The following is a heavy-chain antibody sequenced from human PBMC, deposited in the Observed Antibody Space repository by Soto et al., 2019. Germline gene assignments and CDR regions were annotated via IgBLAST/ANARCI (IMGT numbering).Heavy chain of an antibody. J-gene: IGHJ4*02. CDR1: GYTFTSYG. V-gene: IGHV1-69*13. CDR3: ARVVPAGGYYFDY. D-gene: IGHD2-2*01. Sequence: SVKVSCKASGYTFTSYGISWVRQAPGQGLEWMGGIIPIFGTANYAQKFQGRVTITADESTSTAYMELSSLRSEDTAVYYCARVVPAGGYYFDYWGQGTLVTVS. CDR2: IIPIFGTA.